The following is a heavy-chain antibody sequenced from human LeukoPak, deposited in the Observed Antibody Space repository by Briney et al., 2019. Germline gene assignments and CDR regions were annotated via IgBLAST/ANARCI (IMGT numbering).Heavy chain of an antibody. CDR3: ATGGGYRFAY. J-gene: IGHJ4*02. Sequence: ASVKVSCKASGYSITNYAILWVRQGPGQGLEWMGWINTNTEKSTYAPGFTGRYVFSLDSSVNAAYLQISSLKAEDTALYYCATGGGYRFAYWGQGTLVTVSS. CDR1: GYSITNYA. CDR2: INTNTEKS. D-gene: IGHD6-25*01. V-gene: IGHV7-4-1*02.